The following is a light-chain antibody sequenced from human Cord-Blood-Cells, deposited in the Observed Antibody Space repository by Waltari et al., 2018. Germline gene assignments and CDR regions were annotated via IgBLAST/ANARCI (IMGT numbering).Light chain of an antibody. J-gene: IGLJ2*01. V-gene: IGLV2-11*01. Sequence: QSALTPPRSVSGSPGQSVTISCTGTRRDVGGYNYVSWYQQHPGKAPKLMIYDVSKRPSGVPDRFSGSKSGNTASLTISGLQAEDEADYYCCSYAGSYTFVVFGGGTKLTVL. CDR1: RRDVGGYNY. CDR3: CSYAGSYTFVV. CDR2: DVS.